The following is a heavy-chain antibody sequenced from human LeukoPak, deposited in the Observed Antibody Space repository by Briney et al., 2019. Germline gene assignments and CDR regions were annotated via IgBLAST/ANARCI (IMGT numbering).Heavy chain of an antibody. CDR2: IDPSDSYT. CDR1: GYRFTSHW. Sequence: GESLKISRKGSGYRFTSHWIRWVPPMPGKGPALLRTIDPSDSYTNYRPPFQGHVTISADKSIRTAYLQWSSLKASDTAMYYCARHAKFGELLSMDVWGKGTTVTVSS. V-gene: IGHV5-10-1*01. D-gene: IGHD3-10*02. J-gene: IGHJ6*04. CDR3: ARHAKFGELLSMDV.